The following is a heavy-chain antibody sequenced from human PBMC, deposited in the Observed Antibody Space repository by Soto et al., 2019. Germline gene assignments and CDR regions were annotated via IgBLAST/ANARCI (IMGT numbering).Heavy chain of an antibody. V-gene: IGHV4-59*01. J-gene: IGHJ6*03. Sequence: SETLSLTCTVSGGSISSYYWSWIRQPPGKGLEWIGYIYYSGSTNYNPSLKSRVTISVDTSKNQFSLKLSSVTAADTAVYYCARGGYVGYCSGGSCYRDYYYYYMDVWGKGTTVTVSS. CDR3: ARGGYVGYCSGGSCYRDYYYYYMDV. CDR1: GGSISSYY. D-gene: IGHD2-15*01. CDR2: IYYSGST.